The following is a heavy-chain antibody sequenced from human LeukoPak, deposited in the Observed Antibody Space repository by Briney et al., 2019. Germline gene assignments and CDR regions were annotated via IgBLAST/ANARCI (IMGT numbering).Heavy chain of an antibody. D-gene: IGHD3-22*01. J-gene: IGHJ4*02. Sequence: SGTLSLTCAVSGGSISSSNWWSWVRQPPGKGLEWIGEIYHSGSTNYNPSLKSRVTISVDKSKNQFSLKLSSVTAADTAVYYCARSPVYDSSGYYPDYWGRGTLVTVSS. CDR2: IYHSGST. CDR1: GGSISSSNW. V-gene: IGHV4-4*02. CDR3: ARSPVYDSSGYYPDY.